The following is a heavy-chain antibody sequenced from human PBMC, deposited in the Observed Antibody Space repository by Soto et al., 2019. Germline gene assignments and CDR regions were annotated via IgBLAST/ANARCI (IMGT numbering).Heavy chain of an antibody. Sequence: EASVKVSCKASGYTFTGYYMHWVRQAPGQGLEWMGWINPNSGGTNYAQKFQGRVTMTRDTSISTAYMELSRLRSDDTAVYYCARVRKWSSRPIDYWGQGTQVTVSS. CDR1: GYTFTGYY. J-gene: IGHJ4*02. V-gene: IGHV1-2*02. CDR3: ARVRKWSSRPIDY. D-gene: IGHD2-2*01. CDR2: INPNSGGT.